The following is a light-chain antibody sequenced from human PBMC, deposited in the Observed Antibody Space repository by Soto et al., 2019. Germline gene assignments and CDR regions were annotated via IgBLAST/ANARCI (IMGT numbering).Light chain of an antibody. J-gene: IGKJ5*01. Sequence: EIVLTQSPATLSLSPGERATPSCRASQSVSSSYLAWYQQKPGQAPRLLIYGASSRATGIPDRFSGSGSGTDFTLTISRLEPEDFAVYYCQQYGSSPPITFGQGTRLEI. CDR1: QSVSSSY. CDR3: QQYGSSPPIT. V-gene: IGKV3-20*01. CDR2: GAS.